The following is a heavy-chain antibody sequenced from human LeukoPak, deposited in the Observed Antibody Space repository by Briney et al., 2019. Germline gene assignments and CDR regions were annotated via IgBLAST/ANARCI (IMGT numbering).Heavy chain of an antibody. V-gene: IGHV4-61*01. J-gene: IGHJ4*02. CDR2: IYYSGNT. CDR1: GGSVSSGSYY. CDR3: ARGHSNYVDY. D-gene: IGHD4-11*01. Sequence: SETLSLTRTVSGGSVSSGSYYWSWIRQPPGKGLEWIGFIYYSGNTNYNPSLKSRVTISVDTSKNQFSLRLSSVTAADTAVYYCARGHSNYVDYWGQGTLVTVSS.